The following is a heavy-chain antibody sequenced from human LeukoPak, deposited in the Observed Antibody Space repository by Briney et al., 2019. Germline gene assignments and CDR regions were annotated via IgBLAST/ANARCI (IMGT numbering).Heavy chain of an antibody. J-gene: IGHJ4*02. CDR1: GSTFSSYA. CDR2: ISAGGDST. D-gene: IGHD3-9*01. CDR3: AKRDYDILTGYYHAY. V-gene: IGHV3-23*01. Sequence: PGGSLRLPCAASGSTFSSYAMSWVRQAPGKGLEWVSGISAGGDSTYYADTVKGRFTTSRDNSKNTLYLQMNSLRAEDTAVYYCAKRDYDILTGYYHAYWGQGTLLTVSS.